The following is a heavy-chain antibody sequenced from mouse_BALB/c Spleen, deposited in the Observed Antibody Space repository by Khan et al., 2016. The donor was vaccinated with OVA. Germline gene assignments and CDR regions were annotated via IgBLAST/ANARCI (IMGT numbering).Heavy chain of an antibody. J-gene: IGHJ4*01. CDR2: ISTGGHYT. CDR1: GFTFSSFA. CDR3: ARSLFDYYAMDY. V-gene: IGHV5-9-3*01. Sequence: EVELVESGGGVVKPGGSLKLSCSASGFTFSSFAMSWVRQTPEKRLEWVATISTGGHYTFYPDSVKGRFTISRDNARNTLYLQMSSLRSEDTAMYYCARSLFDYYAMDYWCLGTSVTVSS.